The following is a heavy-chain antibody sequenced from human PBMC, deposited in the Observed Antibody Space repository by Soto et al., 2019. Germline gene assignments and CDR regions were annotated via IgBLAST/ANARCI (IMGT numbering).Heavy chain of an antibody. Sequence: GASVKVSCKASGYTFTSYYMHWVRQAPGQGLEWMGIINPSGGSTSYAQKFQGRVTMTRDTSTSTVYMELSSLRSEDTAVYYCARDGEAYYYDSSGYYNWFEPRGQGTLVTVSS. V-gene: IGHV1-46*01. J-gene: IGHJ5*02. CDR1: GYTFTSYY. D-gene: IGHD3-22*01. CDR2: INPSGGST. CDR3: ARDGEAYYYDSSGYYNWFEP.